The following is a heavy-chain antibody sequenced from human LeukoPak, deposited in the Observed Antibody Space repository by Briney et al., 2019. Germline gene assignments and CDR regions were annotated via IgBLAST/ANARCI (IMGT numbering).Heavy chain of an antibody. V-gene: IGHV3-23*01. D-gene: IGHD3-3*01. Sequence: GGSLRLSCAASGFTFTDYAMSWVRLSPGKGLEWVSIISGKGDKTYYADSVKGRFTISRDNSKNTPYLQMSSLRAEDTAVYYCAKDLSKELLYRRAKYYFDYWGQGTLVTVSS. CDR1: GFTFTDYA. J-gene: IGHJ4*02. CDR3: AKDLSKELLYRRAKYYFDY. CDR2: ISGKGDKT.